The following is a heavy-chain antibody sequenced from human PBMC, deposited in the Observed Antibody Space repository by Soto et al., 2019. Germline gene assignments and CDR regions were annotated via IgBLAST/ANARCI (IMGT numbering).Heavy chain of an antibody. J-gene: IGHJ6*02. V-gene: IGHV3-30*18. CDR1: GFTFSSYG. CDR2: ISYDGSNK. Sequence: PGGSLRLSCAASGFTFSSYGMHWVRQAPGKGLEWVAVISYDGSNKYYADSVKGRFTISRDNSKNTLYLQMNSLRAEDTAVYYCAKDNVLGRNGMDVGGQGTTVTVSS. D-gene: IGHD3-16*01. CDR3: AKDNVLGRNGMDV.